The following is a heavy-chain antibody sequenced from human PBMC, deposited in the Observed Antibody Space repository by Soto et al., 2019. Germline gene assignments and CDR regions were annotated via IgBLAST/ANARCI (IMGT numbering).Heavy chain of an antibody. CDR3: ARGVSCSGGSCYSSGDDAFDI. J-gene: IGHJ3*02. CDR1: GGSCSGYY. CDR2: INHSGST. V-gene: IGHV4-34*01. D-gene: IGHD2-15*01. Sequence: PSETLSLTCAVYGGSCSGYYWSWIRQPPGKGLEWIGEINHSGSTNYNPSLKSRVTISVDTSKNQFSLKLSSVTAADTAVYYCARGVSCSGGSCYSSGDDAFDIWGQGTMVTVSS.